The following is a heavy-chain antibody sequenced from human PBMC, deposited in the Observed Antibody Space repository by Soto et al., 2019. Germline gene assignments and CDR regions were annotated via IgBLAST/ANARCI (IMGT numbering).Heavy chain of an antibody. D-gene: IGHD6-13*01. V-gene: IGHV1-58*02. J-gene: IGHJ5*02. CDR3: AADLSIATAELSGSFDP. CDR1: GFTFTSSA. Sequence: SVKVSCKASGFTFTSSAMQWVRQARGQRLEWIGWIVVGSGNTNYAQKFQERVTITRDMSTSTAYMELSSLRSEDTAVYYCAADLSIATAELSGSFDPWGQGTLDTVSS. CDR2: IVVGSGNT.